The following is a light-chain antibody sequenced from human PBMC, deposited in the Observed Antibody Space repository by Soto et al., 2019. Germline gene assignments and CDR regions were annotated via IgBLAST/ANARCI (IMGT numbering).Light chain of an antibody. CDR3: CSYAGSSTSVV. CDR2: EGS. V-gene: IGLV2-23*01. CDR1: SSDVGSYNL. J-gene: IGLJ2*01. Sequence: QSALTQPASVSGSPGQSITISCTGTSSDVGSYNLVSWYQQHPGKAPKLMIYEGSKRPSGVSNRFSGSKSGNTASLTISGLQDEEEADYYCCSYAGSSTSVVFGGGTKLTVL.